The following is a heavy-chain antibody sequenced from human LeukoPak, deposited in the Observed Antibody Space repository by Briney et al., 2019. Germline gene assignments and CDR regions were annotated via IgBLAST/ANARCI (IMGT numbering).Heavy chain of an antibody. J-gene: IGHJ4*02. CDR2: IYYSGST. V-gene: IGHV4-31*03. CDR3: ARVQGGPRNHFDY. Sequence: PSETLSLTCTVSGGSISSGGYYWSWIRQHPGRGLEWIGYIYYSGSTYYNPSLKSRVTISVDTSKNQFSLKLSSVTAADTAVYYCARVQGGPRNHFDYWGQGTLVTVSS. CDR1: GGSISSGGYY. D-gene: IGHD1-1*01.